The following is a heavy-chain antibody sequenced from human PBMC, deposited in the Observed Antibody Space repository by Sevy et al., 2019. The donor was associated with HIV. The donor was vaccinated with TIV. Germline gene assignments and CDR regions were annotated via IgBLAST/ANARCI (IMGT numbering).Heavy chain of an antibody. CDR3: AKARVVTGYYYMDV. CDR2: IWYDGSNK. CDR1: GFTFSSYG. V-gene: IGHV3-33*06. J-gene: IGHJ6*03. Sequence: GGSLRLSCAASGFTFSSYGMHWVRQAPGKGLEWVAVIWYDGSNKYYADSVKGRFTISRDNSKNTLYLQMNSLRAEDTAVYYCAKARVVTGYYYMDVWDKGTTVTVSS. D-gene: IGHD3-3*01.